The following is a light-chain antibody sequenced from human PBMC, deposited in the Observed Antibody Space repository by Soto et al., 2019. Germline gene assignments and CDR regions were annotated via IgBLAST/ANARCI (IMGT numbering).Light chain of an antibody. V-gene: IGKV3-20*01. CDR3: QQYGSSPPLT. Sequence: EIGLTQSPGTLSLSPWERATLSCRASQSVSSSYLAWYQQKPGQAPRLLIYGASSRATGIPDRFSGSGSGTDFTLTISRLEPEDVAVYYCQQYGSSPPLTFGGGTKVDIK. J-gene: IGKJ4*01. CDR2: GAS. CDR1: QSVSSSY.